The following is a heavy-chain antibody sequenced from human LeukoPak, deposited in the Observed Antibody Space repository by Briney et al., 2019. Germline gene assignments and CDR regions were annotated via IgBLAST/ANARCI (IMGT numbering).Heavy chain of an antibody. CDR3: ARVLRGGNSGYAFDI. D-gene: IGHD4-23*01. V-gene: IGHV4-59*01. Sequence: PSETLSLTSTVSGGSISSSYWSWIRQPPGKGLEWIGYIYYSGSTNYNSSLKSRVTISLDTSKNQFSLKLTSVTAADTAVYYCARVLRGGNSGYAFDIWGQGTMVTVPS. J-gene: IGHJ3*02. CDR1: GGSISSSY. CDR2: IYYSGST.